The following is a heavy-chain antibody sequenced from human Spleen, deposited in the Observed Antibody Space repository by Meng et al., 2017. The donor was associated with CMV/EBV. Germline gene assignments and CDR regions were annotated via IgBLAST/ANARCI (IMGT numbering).Heavy chain of an antibody. CDR2: ISSSGSTI. V-gene: IGHV3-48*03. D-gene: IGHD1-7*01. CDR1: GFTSSSYE. J-gene: IGHJ3*02. CDR3: ARKQTPSITGTTCGFDI. Sequence: GGSLRLSCAASGFTSSSYEMNWVRQAPGKGLEWVSYISSSGSTIYYADSVKGRFTISRDNAKNSLYLQMNSLRAEDTAVYYCARKQTPSITGTTCGFDIWGQGTMVTVSS.